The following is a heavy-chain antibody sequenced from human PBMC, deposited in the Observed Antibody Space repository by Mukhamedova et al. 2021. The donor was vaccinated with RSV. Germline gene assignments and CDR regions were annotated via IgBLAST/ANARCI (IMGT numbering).Heavy chain of an antibody. CDR3: ARRRYDVSVWYFDL. J-gene: IGHJ2*01. V-gene: IGHV4-31*02. D-gene: IGHD3-16*01. Sequence: IRQHPGKGLEWIGYIYYSGSTYYNPSLKSRVTISVDTSKNQFSLKLSSVTAADTAVYYCARRRYDVSVWYFDLWGRGTLVTDSS. CDR2: IYYSGST.